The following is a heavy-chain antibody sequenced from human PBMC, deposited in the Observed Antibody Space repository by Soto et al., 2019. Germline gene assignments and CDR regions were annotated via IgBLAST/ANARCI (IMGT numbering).Heavy chain of an antibody. V-gene: IGHV4-59*01. CDR2: IYYSGST. CDR1: GGSISSYY. J-gene: IGHJ4*02. D-gene: IGHD1-26*01. Sequence: SETLSLTCTVSGGSISSYYWSWIRQPPVNGLEWIGYIYYSGSTNYNPSLKSRVTISVDTSKNQFSLKLSSVTAADTAVYYCARFGFSYGIFDYWGQGTLVT. CDR3: ARFGFSYGIFDY.